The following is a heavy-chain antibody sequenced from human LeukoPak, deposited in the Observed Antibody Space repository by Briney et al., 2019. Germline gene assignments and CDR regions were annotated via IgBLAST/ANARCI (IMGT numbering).Heavy chain of an antibody. Sequence: ASVKVSCKASGYTFTGYYMHWVRQAPGQGLEWMGWINPNSGGTNYAQKFQGRVTMTRDTSISTAYMELSRLRSDDTAVYYCARDSLYYYDSSGYYGWTRAFDIWGQGTMVTVSS. D-gene: IGHD3-22*01. V-gene: IGHV1-2*02. J-gene: IGHJ3*02. CDR1: GYTFTGYY. CDR3: ARDSLYYYDSSGYYGWTRAFDI. CDR2: INPNSGGT.